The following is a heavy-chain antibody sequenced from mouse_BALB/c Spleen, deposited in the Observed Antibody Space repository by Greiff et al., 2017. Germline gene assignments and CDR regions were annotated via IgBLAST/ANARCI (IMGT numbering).Heavy chain of an antibody. CDR3: ARWGDRQLGTWFAY. CDR2: INPSNGRT. Sequence: QVQLKQPGAELVKPGASVKLSCQASGYTFTSYWMHWVKQRPGQGLEWIGEINPSNGRTNYNEKFKSKATLTVDKSSSTAYMQLSSLTSEDSAVYYCARWGDRQLGTWFAYWGQGTLVTVSA. D-gene: IGHD3-2*01. CDR1: GYTFTSYW. J-gene: IGHJ3*01. V-gene: IGHV1S81*02.